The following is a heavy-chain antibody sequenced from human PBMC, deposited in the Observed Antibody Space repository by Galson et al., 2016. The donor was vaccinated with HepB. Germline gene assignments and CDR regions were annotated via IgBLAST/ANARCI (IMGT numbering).Heavy chain of an antibody. CDR2: IYSGGET. CDR3: ATPGKTNHY. Sequence: SLRLSCAASGFSVSRSYLTWVRQAPGKGLEWVSLIYSGGETYYADSVKGRFAISRDNAKNSLYLQMNSLRDEDTAVYYCATPGKTNHYWGQGTLVTVSS. D-gene: IGHD1-14*01. J-gene: IGHJ4*02. V-gene: IGHV3-66*01. CDR1: GFSVSRSY.